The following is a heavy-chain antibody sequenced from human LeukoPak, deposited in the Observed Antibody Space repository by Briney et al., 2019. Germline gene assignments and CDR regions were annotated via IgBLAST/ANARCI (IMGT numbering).Heavy chain of an antibody. CDR1: GFTFSSYW. CDR2: INGDGRST. V-gene: IGHV3-74*01. Sequence: PGGSLRLSCAASGFTFSSYWMRWVRQAPGKGLVWVSRINGDGRSTTYADSAKGRFTISRDNAKNTLYLQMNSLRVEDTAVYYCARGFDYYDSTGSGYWGQGTLVTVSS. J-gene: IGHJ4*02. CDR3: ARGFDYYDSTGSGY. D-gene: IGHD3-22*01.